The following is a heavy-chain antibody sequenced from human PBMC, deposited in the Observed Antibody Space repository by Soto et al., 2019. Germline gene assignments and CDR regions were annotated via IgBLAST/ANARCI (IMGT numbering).Heavy chain of an antibody. V-gene: IGHV4-31*03. CDR1: GGSISSGGYY. CDR3: ARESAAGGHFDY. CDR2: IYYSGST. D-gene: IGHD6-13*01. J-gene: IGHJ4*02. Sequence: QVQLQESGPGLVKPSQTLSLTCTVSGGSISSGGYYWSWIRQHPGKGLEWIGYIYYSGSTYYNPSLKSRVTISVDTSKNQFSLNLSSVTAADTAVYYCARESAAGGHFDYWGQGTLVTVSS.